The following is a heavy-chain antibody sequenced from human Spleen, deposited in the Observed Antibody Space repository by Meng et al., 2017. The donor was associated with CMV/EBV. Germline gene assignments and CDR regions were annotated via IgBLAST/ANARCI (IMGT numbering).Heavy chain of an antibody. CDR3: ARYSSTWYWAGDY. V-gene: IGHV3-7*01. J-gene: IGHJ4*02. Sequence: GESLKISCAASGFTFDDYGMTWVRQAPGKGLEWVANIKQDGSEKYYVDSVKGRFTISRDNAKNSLYLQMNSLRAEDTAVYYCARYSSTWYWAGDYWGQGTLVTVSS. D-gene: IGHD6-13*01. CDR2: IKQDGSEK. CDR1: GFTFDDYG.